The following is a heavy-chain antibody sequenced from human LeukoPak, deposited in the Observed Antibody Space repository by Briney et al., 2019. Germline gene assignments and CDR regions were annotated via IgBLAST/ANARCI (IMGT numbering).Heavy chain of an antibody. CDR3: AKEKEGSGSYHVNY. CDR2: IRDSGFT. Sequence: GGSLRLSCAASGFTSSSYAMSWVRQAPGKGLEWVSAIRDSGFTFYADSVKGRFTISRDNSKNTVFLQMNSVRAEDTAVYYCAKEKEGSGSYHVNYWGQGTLVTVSS. V-gene: IGHV3-23*01. D-gene: IGHD3-10*01. J-gene: IGHJ4*02. CDR1: GFTSSSYA.